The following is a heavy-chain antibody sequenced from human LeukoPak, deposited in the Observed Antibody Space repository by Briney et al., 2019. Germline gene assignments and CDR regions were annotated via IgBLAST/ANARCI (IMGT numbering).Heavy chain of an antibody. CDR3: ARGYSSSWYYYYGMDV. V-gene: IGHV4-34*01. J-gene: IGHJ6*04. CDR2: INHSGST. CDR1: GGSFSGYY. Sequence: SETLSLTCAVYGGSFSGYYWSWIRQPPGKGLEWIGEINHSGSTNYNPSLKSRVTISVDTSKNQFSLKLSPVTAADTAVYYCARGYSSSWYYYYGMDVWGKGTTVTVSS. D-gene: IGHD6-13*01.